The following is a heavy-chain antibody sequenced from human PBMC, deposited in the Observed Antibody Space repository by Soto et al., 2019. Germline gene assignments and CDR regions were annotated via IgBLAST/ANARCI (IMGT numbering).Heavy chain of an antibody. Sequence: EVQLVESGGGLVQPGRSLRLSCAASGFTFDDYAMHWVRQAPGKGLEWVSGISWNSGSIGYADSVKGRFTISRDNAKNSLYLQMNSLRAEDTALYYCAKDLSSSWYGVDYCGMDVWGEGTTVTVSS. J-gene: IGHJ6*04. D-gene: IGHD6-13*01. CDR3: AKDLSSSWYGVDYCGMDV. CDR1: GFTFDDYA. CDR2: ISWNSGSI. V-gene: IGHV3-9*01.